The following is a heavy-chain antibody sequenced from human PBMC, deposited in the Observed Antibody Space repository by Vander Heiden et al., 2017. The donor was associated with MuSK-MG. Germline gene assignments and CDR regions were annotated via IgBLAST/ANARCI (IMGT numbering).Heavy chain of an antibody. J-gene: IGHJ5*02. CDR3: ATDFGPAAKSWFDP. Sequence: HVQLVQSGAEVKKPGASVKVSCKASGYTFTSYGISWVRQAPGQGLEWMGWISAHNDNTNYAQKLQGRETMTTDTSTSTAYMEGRGLRSDDTAVYDCATDFGPAAKSWFDPWGQGTLVTVSA. CDR2: ISAHNDNT. D-gene: IGHD2-2*01. CDR1: GYTFTSYG. V-gene: IGHV1-18*01.